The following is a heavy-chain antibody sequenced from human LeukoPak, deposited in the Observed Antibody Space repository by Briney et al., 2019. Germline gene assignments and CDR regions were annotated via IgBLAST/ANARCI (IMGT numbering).Heavy chain of an antibody. D-gene: IGHD3-22*01. CDR2: ILSDGPNT. Sequence: GGSLRLSCAASGFTFSSYWMHWVRQAPGKGLVWVSRILSDGPNTNYADSVKGRFTISRDNAKNTLYLQMNSLGAEDTAVYYCARISYHSSCYFDYWGQGTLVTVST. CDR1: GFTFSSYW. CDR3: ARISYHSSCYFDY. V-gene: IGHV3-74*01. J-gene: IGHJ4*02.